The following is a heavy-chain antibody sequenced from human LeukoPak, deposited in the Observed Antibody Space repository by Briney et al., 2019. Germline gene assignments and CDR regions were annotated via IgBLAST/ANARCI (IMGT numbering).Heavy chain of an antibody. D-gene: IGHD3/OR15-3a*01. CDR2: IVVGSGNT. Sequence: WASVKVSCKASGFTFTSSAMQWVRQARGQRLEWIGWIVVGSGNTNYAQKFQERVTITRDMSTSTACMELSSLRSKDTAVYYCAAGLTGGNWFDPWGQGTLVTVSS. V-gene: IGHV1-58*02. CDR3: AAGLTGGNWFDP. CDR1: GFTFTSSA. J-gene: IGHJ5*02.